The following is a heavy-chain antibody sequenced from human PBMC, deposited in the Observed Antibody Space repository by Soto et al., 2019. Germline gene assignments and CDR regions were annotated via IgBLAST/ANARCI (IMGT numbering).Heavy chain of an antibody. D-gene: IGHD3-22*01. J-gene: IGHJ4*02. CDR1: GGSISSGGYY. CDR2: IYYSGST. Sequence: QVHLQESGPGLVKASQTLSLTCTVSGGSISSGGYYWSWIRQHPGKGLEWIGYIYYSGSTYYNPSLNSLVTISVDTSKNQFSLKINSMTAADTAVYYCARPSAGYYYDSSAYYFDYWGQGTLVTVSS. V-gene: IGHV4-31*01. CDR3: ARPSAGYYYDSSAYYFDY.